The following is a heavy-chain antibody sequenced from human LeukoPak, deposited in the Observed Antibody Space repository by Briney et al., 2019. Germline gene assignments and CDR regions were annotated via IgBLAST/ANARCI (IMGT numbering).Heavy chain of an antibody. J-gene: IGHJ4*02. Sequence: PGGSLRLSCAASGFTFSSYSMNWVRQAPGKGLEWVSSISSSSSYIYYADSVKGRFTISRDNAKNSLYLQMNSLRAEDTAVYYCARVPYDFWSGYLDYYFDYWGQGTLVTVSS. CDR2: ISSSSSYI. D-gene: IGHD3-3*01. CDR1: GFTFSSYS. CDR3: ARVPYDFWSGYLDYYFDY. V-gene: IGHV3-21*01.